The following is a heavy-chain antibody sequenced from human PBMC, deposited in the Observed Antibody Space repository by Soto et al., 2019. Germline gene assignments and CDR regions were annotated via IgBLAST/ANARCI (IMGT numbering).Heavy chain of an antibody. J-gene: IGHJ6*02. CDR2: IIPIFGTA. CDR3: ARGIFEASPGYYGMDV. D-gene: IGHD3-3*01. CDR1: GGTFSSYA. Sequence: SVKVYGKASGGTFSSYAISWVRQTPGQGLEWMGGIIPIFGTANYAQKFQGRVTITADESTSTAYMELSSLRSEDTAVYYCARGIFEASPGYYGMDVWGQGTTVTVSS. V-gene: IGHV1-69*13.